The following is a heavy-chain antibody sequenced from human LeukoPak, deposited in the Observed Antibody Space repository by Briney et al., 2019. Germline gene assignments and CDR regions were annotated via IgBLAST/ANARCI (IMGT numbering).Heavy chain of an antibody. D-gene: IGHD2-2*01. J-gene: IGHJ5*02. CDR2: IYYSGST. V-gene: IGHV4-59*12. CDR1: GGSISSYY. Sequence: PSETLSLTCTVSGGSISSYYWSWIRQPPGKGLEWIGYIYYSGSTNYNPSLKSRVTISVDTSKNQFSLKLSSVTAADTAVYYCARENYCSSTSCYAYWFDPWGQGTLVTVSS. CDR3: ARENYCSSTSCYAYWFDP.